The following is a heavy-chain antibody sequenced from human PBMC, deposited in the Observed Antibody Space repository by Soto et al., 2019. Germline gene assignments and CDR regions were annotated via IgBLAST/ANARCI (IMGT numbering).Heavy chain of an antibody. V-gene: IGHV1-46*01. CDR1: GYTFTSYY. CDR2: ISPSGGST. CDR3: ASPPIGDSSGYYFY. D-gene: IGHD3-22*01. J-gene: IGHJ4*02. Sequence: ASVKVSCKASGYTFTSYYIHWVRQAPGQGLEWMGMISPSGGSTSYAQKFQGRVTMTRDTSTSTVYMELSSLRSEDTAVYYCASPPIGDSSGYYFYWGQGTLVTVSS.